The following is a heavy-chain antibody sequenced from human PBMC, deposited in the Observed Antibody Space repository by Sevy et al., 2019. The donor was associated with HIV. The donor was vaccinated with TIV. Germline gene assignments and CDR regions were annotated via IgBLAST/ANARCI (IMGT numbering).Heavy chain of an antibody. Sequence: GGSLRLSCAASGFTFSSYAMSWVRQAPGKGLEWVSAISGSGGSTYYADSVKGRFTISRDNSKNTLYLQMNSLRAEDTAVYYCAKDRLEWLLYRYDWFDLWGQGTLVTVSS. CDR2: ISGSGGST. V-gene: IGHV3-23*01. CDR1: GFTFSSYA. D-gene: IGHD3-3*01. J-gene: IGHJ5*02. CDR3: AKDRLEWLLYRYDWFDL.